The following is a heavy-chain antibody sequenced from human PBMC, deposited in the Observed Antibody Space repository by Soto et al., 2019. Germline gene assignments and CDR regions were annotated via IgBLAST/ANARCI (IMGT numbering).Heavy chain of an antibody. Sequence: GGSLRLSCAASGFTVSSNYMSWVRQAPGKGLEWVSVIYSGGSTYYADSVKGRFTISRDNSKNTLYLQMNSLRAEDTAVYYCARDQVYGDYAAGGVDYHYYGMDFWGQGTTVTVAS. CDR2: IYSGGST. CDR3: ARDQVYGDYAAGGVDYHYYGMDF. D-gene: IGHD4-17*01. V-gene: IGHV3-53*01. CDR1: GFTVSSNY. J-gene: IGHJ6*02.